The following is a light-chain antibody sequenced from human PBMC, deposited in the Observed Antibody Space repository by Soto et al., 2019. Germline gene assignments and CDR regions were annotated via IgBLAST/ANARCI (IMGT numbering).Light chain of an antibody. CDR2: EVT. Sequence: QSALTQPPSASGSPGQSVTISCTGTSSDVGGYDFVSWYQQHPGKAPKLMVYEVTKRPSGVPNRFSGSKSGNTASLTVSGLQTEDEADYYCSSYAGSDTLFGGGTKLTVL. CDR3: SSYAGSDTL. J-gene: IGLJ2*01. V-gene: IGLV2-8*01. CDR1: SSDVGGYDF.